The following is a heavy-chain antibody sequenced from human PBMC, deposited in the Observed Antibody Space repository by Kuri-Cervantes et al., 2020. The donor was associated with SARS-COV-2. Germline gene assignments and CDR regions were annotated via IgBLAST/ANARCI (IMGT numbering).Heavy chain of an antibody. CDR3: ARDVGTTSRFDH. D-gene: IGHD1-26*01. Sequence: SQTLSLTCTVSGGSVNFISYYWSWIRQPPGKGLEWIGHTYNNGIITNYNPSLKSRVTISVDTSKNQFLLRLTSVTAADTAVYYCARDVGTTSRFDHWGQGALVTVSS. CDR2: TYNNGIIT. CDR1: GGSVNFISYY. J-gene: IGHJ4*02. V-gene: IGHV4-61*01.